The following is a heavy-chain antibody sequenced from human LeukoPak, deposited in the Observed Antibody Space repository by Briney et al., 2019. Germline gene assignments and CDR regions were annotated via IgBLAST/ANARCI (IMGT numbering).Heavy chain of an antibody. J-gene: IGHJ4*02. CDR2: ISSSGSTI. CDR3: ATEAHCGGDC. D-gene: IGHD2-21*01. Sequence: GGSLRLSCAASGFTFSSYQMNWVRQAPGKGLEWVSYISSSGSTIYYADSVKGRLTISRDNARNSLYLQMNSLRAEDTAVYYCATEAHCGGDCWGQGTLVTVSS. V-gene: IGHV3-48*03. CDR1: GFTFSSYQ.